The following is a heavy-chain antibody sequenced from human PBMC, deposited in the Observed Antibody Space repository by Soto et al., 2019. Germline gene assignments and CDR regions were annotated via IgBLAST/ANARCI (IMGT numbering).Heavy chain of an antibody. CDR1: GGSISSGGYS. V-gene: IGHV4-30-2*01. CDR2: IYHSGST. CDR3: ARGGVDYYDSSGYYFSPYYFDY. Sequence: QLQLQESGSGLVKPSQTLSLTCAVSGGSISSGGYSWSWIRQPPGKGLEWIGYIYHSGSTYYNPSLKSRATTSVDRSKNQFSLKLSSVTAADTAVYYFARGGVDYYDSSGYYFSPYYFDYWGQGTLVTVSS. J-gene: IGHJ4*02. D-gene: IGHD3-22*01.